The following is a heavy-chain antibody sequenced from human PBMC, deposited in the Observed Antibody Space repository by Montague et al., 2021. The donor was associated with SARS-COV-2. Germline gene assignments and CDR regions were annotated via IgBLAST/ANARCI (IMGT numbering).Heavy chain of an antibody. CDR3: AHSRITMVRGVINYYGMDV. CDR2: IYWDDDK. J-gene: IGHJ6*02. Sequence: PALVKPTQTLTLTCTFSGFSLSTSGAGVGWIRQPPGKALEWLAPIYWDDDKRYSPSLKSKLTITKDTSKNQVVLTMTNMDPVDTATYYCAHSRITMVRGVINYYGMDVWGQGTTVTVSS. D-gene: IGHD3-10*01. CDR1: GFSLSTSGAG. V-gene: IGHV2-5*02.